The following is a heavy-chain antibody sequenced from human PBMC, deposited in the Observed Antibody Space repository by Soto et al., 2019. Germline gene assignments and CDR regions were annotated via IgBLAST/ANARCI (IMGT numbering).Heavy chain of an antibody. CDR1: GFTFDDYA. V-gene: IGHV3-9*01. Sequence: GGSLRLSCAASGFTFDDYAMHWVRQAPGKGLEWVSGISWNSGSIGYADSVKGRFTISRDNAKNSLYLQMNSLRAEDTALYYCAKDKTLSGWYAFDYWDQGTLVTVSS. D-gene: IGHD6-19*01. CDR3: AKDKTLSGWYAFDY. CDR2: ISWNSGSI. J-gene: IGHJ4*02.